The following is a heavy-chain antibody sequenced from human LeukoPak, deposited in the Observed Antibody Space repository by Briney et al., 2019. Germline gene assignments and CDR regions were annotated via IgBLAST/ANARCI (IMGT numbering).Heavy chain of an antibody. V-gene: IGHV3-74*01. CDR2: INGAGSST. CDR1: GFTFSTYW. J-gene: IGHJ4*02. CDR3: ARDYGDDYHDY. D-gene: IGHD4-17*01. Sequence: PGGSLRLSCAASGFTFSTYWMHWVRQAPGKGLVWVSRINGAGSSTSYADSVKGRFTISRDNAKNTLYLQMNSLRAEDTAMYYCARDYGDDYHDYWGQGTLVTVSS.